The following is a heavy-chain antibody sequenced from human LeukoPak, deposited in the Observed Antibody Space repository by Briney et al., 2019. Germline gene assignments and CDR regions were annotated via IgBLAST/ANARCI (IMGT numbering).Heavy chain of an antibody. CDR1: GGSITSTSAY. J-gene: IGHJ2*01. CDR3: ARCPYDLLTGFSKWFCDL. Sequence: SETLSLTCTVSGGSITSTSAYWGWIRHPPGKGLEWLGNVYYSGATYYNTSLQSRVTISVDTSKSQFSLTLISVTAADTAVYYCARCPYDLLTGFSKWFCDLWGRGALVTVSS. CDR2: VYYSGAT. V-gene: IGHV4-39*01. D-gene: IGHD3-9*01.